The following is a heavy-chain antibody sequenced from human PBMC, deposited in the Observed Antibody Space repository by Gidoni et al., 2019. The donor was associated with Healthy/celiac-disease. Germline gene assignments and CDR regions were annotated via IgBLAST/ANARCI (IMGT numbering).Heavy chain of an antibody. V-gene: IGHV1-69*02. CDR1: GGTFSSYT. CDR2: IIPILGIA. CDR3: ASPNCSSTSCYQKGYDAFDI. J-gene: IGHJ3*02. D-gene: IGHD2-2*01. Sequence: QVQLVQSGAEVKKPGSSVKVSCKASGGTFSSYTISWVRQAPGQGLEWMGRIIPILGIANYAQKCQGIVTITADKSTSTAYMELSSLRSEDTAVYYCASPNCSSTSCYQKGYDAFDIWGQGTMVTVSS.